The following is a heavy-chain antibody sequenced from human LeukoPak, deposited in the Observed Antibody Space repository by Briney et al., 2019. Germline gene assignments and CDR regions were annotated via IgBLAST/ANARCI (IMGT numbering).Heavy chain of an antibody. CDR2: MNPTSGNT. V-gene: IGHV1-8*01. CDR1: GYTFTSYD. D-gene: IGHD3-10*01. Sequence: ASVKVSCKASGYTFTSYDINWVRQASGQGLEWMGWMNPTSGNTGYAQKFQGRVTMTRDTSTSTVYMELSSLRSEDTAVYYCARDSGERGSGSYLIAYWGQGTLVTVSS. CDR3: ARDSGERGSGSYLIAY. J-gene: IGHJ4*02.